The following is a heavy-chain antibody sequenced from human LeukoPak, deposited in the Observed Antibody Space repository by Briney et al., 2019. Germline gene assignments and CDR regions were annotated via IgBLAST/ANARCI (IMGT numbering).Heavy chain of an antibody. CDR2: IKQYGSER. D-gene: IGHD3-10*01. V-gene: IGHV3-7*01. CDR1: GFIFSSYW. CDR3: ARVRGDYYMDV. Sequence: PGGPLRLSCAASGFIFSSYWMTWVRQAPGKGLEWVANIKQYGSERYYVDSVKGRFTISRDNAKNSLYLQMNSLRAEDTAVYYCARVRGDYYMDVWGKGTTVTVSS. J-gene: IGHJ6*03.